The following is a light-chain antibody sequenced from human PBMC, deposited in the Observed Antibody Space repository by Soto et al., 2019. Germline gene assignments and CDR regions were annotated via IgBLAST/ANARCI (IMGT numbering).Light chain of an antibody. J-gene: IGLJ1*01. CDR2: EVS. CDR1: SSDVGVYNY. CDR3: SSFAGSNNFPYV. Sequence: QSVLTQPPSASGSPGQSVTISCSGTSSDVGVYNYVSWYRQHPGKAPKLMIYEVSKRPSGVPDRFSGSKSGNTASLTVSGLQAEDEADYYCSSFAGSNNFPYVFGTGTKVTVL. V-gene: IGLV2-8*01.